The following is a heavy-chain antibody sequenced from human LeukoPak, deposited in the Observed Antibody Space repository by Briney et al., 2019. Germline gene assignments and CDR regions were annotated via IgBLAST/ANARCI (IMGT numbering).Heavy chain of an antibody. J-gene: IGHJ4*02. D-gene: IGHD3-22*01. CDR2: ISSNGGST. Sequence: GGSLRLSCAASGFTFSSYAMFWVRQAPGKGLEYVSAISSNGGSTYYANSVKGRFTISRDNSKNTLYLQMGSLRAEDMAVYCCARGHSGYYYDYWGQGTPVTVSP. CDR3: ARGHSGYYYDY. V-gene: IGHV3-64*01. CDR1: GFTFSSYA.